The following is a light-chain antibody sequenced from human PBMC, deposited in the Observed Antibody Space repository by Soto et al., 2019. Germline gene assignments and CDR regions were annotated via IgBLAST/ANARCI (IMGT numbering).Light chain of an antibody. V-gene: IGKV3-20*01. J-gene: IGKJ3*01. CDR1: QSVSSNY. Sequence: EIVLTQSPGTLSLSPGERATLSCRASQSVSSNYLAWYQQKPGQAPRLLIYGASTRATGIPDRFSGSGSGTDVTLTISRLEPEDFAVYSCQQYGSSLFTFGPGTKVDIK. CDR3: QQYGSSLFT. CDR2: GAS.